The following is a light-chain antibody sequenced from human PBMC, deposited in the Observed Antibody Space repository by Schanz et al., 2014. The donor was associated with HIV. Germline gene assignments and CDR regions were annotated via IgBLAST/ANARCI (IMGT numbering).Light chain of an antibody. V-gene: IGKV3D-15*01. CDR1: QSVSSN. J-gene: IGKJ4*01. CDR2: ATS. CDR3: QYFGNSGGT. Sequence: EIVMTQSLATLSVSPGERATLSCRASQSVSSNLAWYQQKPGQPPRLVIYATSTRAAGIPDRFSGTGSGTDFTLTISSLEPEDFAVYYCQYFGNSGGTFGGGTKVEMK.